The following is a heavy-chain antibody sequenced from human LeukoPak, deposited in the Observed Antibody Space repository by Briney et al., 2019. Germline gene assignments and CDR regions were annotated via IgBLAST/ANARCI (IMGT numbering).Heavy chain of an antibody. CDR3: ALFPGRYTVY. Sequence: SETLSLTCTVSGGSISSGDYYWSWIRQPPGKGLEWIGNIYDSGSTYYNPSLKSRVTISVDTSKNQISLKLSSVTAADATVYYCALFPGRYTVYWGERTLVTVSS. CDR2: IYDSGST. J-gene: IGHJ4*02. CDR1: GGSISSGDYY. D-gene: IGHD5-18*01. V-gene: IGHV4-30-4*08.